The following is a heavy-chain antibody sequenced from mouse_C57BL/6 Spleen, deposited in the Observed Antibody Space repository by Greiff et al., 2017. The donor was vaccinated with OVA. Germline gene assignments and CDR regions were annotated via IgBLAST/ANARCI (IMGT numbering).Heavy chain of an antibody. J-gene: IGHJ3*01. CDR2: IHPNSGST. CDR3: ARDHTHTVDY. Sequence: QVQLQQSGAELVKPGASVTLSCKASGYTFTSYWMHWVKQRPGQGLEWIGMIHPNSGSTNYNEKFKSNATLTIDKSSSTAYMQLSSLTSEDSAVYYWARDHTHTVDYWGQGTLVTVSA. CDR1: GYTFTSYW. V-gene: IGHV1-64*01.